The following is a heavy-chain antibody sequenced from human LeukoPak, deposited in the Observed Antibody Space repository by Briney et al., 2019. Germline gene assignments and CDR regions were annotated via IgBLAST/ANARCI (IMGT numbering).Heavy chain of an antibody. CDR2: IRSKANSYAT. CDR3: TRLGERWLQFPDY. J-gene: IGHJ4*02. Sequence: GGSLRLSCGASGFTFSGSAMHWVRQASGKGLEWVGRIRSKANSYATAYAASVKGRFTISRDDSKNTAYLQMNSLKTEDTAVYYCTRLGERWLQFPDYWGQGTLVTVSS. D-gene: IGHD5-12*01. CDR1: GFTFSGSA. V-gene: IGHV3-73*01.